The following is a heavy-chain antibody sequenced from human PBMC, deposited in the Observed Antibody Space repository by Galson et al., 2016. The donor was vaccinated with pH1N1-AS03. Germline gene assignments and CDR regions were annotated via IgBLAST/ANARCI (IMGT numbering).Heavy chain of an antibody. V-gene: IGHV3-53*05. J-gene: IGHJ4*02. D-gene: IGHD3-3*01. CDR2: IFTGGTT. Sequence: SLRLSCAASGFTFKNYAMSWVRQAPGKGLEWISVIFTGGTTYYADSVRGRFTISRDDSRNTLYLQMNSLRNEDAAVYYCARGITIFGLARPALDSWGQGTRVTVSS. CDR3: ARGITIFGLARPALDS. CDR1: GFTFKNYA.